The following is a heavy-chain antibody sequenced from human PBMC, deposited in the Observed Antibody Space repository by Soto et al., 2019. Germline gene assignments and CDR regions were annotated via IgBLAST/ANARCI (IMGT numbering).Heavy chain of an antibody. V-gene: IGHV3-30-3*01. CDR3: ARDHGMFLSYYYYGMDV. CDR1: GFTFSRFS. J-gene: IGHJ6*02. Sequence: QVQLVESGGGVVQPGRSLTLSCAASGFTFSRFSMHWVRQAPGKGLAWVAVISYDGSNTHYAESVKGRFNISRDESKNTVYLQMNDLSGEDSAVYYCARDHGMFLSYYYYGMDVWGQGTTVTVSS. D-gene: IGHD3-10*02. CDR2: ISYDGSNT.